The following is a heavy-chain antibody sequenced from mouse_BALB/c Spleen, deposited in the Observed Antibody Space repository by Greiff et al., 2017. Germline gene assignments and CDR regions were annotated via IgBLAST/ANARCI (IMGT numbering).Heavy chain of an antibody. CDR2: ISDGGSYT. CDR1: GFTFSDYY. V-gene: IGHV5-4*02. J-gene: IGHJ3*01. D-gene: IGHD3-1*01. CDR3: ARDRAREAWFAY. Sequence: EVQLVESGGGLVKPGGSLKLSCAASGFTFSDYYMYWVRQTPEKRLEWVATISDGGSYTYYPDSVKGRFTISRDNAKNNLYLQMSSLKSEDTAMYYCARDRAREAWFAYWGQGTLVTVSA.